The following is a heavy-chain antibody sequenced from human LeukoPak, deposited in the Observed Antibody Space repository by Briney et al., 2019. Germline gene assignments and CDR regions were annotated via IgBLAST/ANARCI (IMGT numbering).Heavy chain of an antibody. V-gene: IGHV1-46*01. J-gene: IGHJ3*02. CDR1: GYTFTSYY. D-gene: IGHD3-22*01. Sequence: APVKVSCKASGYTFTSYYMHWVRQAPGQGLEWMGIINPSGGSTSYAQKFQGRVTMTRDTSTSTVYMELSSLRSEDTAVYYCARGRSLYYDSSGYYSGPAFDIWGQGTMVTVSS. CDR2: INPSGGST. CDR3: ARGRSLYYDSSGYYSGPAFDI.